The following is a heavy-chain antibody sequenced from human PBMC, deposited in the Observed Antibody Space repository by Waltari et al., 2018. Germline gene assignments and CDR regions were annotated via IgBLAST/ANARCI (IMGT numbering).Heavy chain of an antibody. CDR1: GFSLSTSGVG. D-gene: IGHD2-21*01. J-gene: IGHJ5*02. V-gene: IGHV2-5*01. Sequence: QITLKESGPTLVKPTQTLTLTCTFSGFSLSTSGVGVGWIRQPPGKALEWLALIYWNDDKRYSPSLKSRLNITKDTHQKQVVLKMTNLEPVDTAPYYCAHLHPLAYFGGDCHSPVDPRGQGNLVPVSS. CDR2: IYWNDDK. CDR3: AHLHPLAYFGGDCHSPVDP.